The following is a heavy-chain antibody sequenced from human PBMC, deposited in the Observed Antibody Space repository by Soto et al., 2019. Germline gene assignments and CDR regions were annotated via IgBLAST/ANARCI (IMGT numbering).Heavy chain of an antibody. CDR1: GFTFSSYW. Sequence: EVQLVESGGGLVQPGGSLRLSCAASGFTFSSYWVHWVRQAPGKGLVWVSRINTDGSSTSYADSVKGRFTISRDNAKNTLYLQMNGLGAEDTAVYYCARRGQVGSGLAHWGQGTLVTVSS. J-gene: IGHJ5*02. V-gene: IGHV3-74*01. CDR2: INTDGSST. D-gene: IGHD1-26*01. CDR3: ARRGQVGSGLAH.